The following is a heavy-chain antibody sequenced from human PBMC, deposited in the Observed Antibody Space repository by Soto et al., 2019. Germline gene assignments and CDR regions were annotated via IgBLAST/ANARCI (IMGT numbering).Heavy chain of an antibody. CDR3: MTEGRGSFDS. D-gene: IGHD5-12*01. Sequence: GGSLRLSCAASGFIFTNYAMNWVRQAPGKGLEYVSGIGGRGNGAYYADSVQGRFTIYRDNSKDTLSLQMSSLTADDTAIYYCMTEGRGSFDSWGPGTMVTVSS. CDR2: IGGRGNGA. CDR1: GFIFTNYA. J-gene: IGHJ3*01. V-gene: IGHV3-23*01.